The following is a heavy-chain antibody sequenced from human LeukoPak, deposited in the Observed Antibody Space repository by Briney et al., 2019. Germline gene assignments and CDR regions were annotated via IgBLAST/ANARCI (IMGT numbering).Heavy chain of an antibody. CDR2: ISSSGSTI. CDR1: GFTFSDYY. J-gene: IGHJ4*02. CDR3: ARETYSGSYLVDY. V-gene: IGHV3-11*01. D-gene: IGHD1-26*01. Sequence: GGSLRLSCAASGFTFSDYYMSWIRQAPGKGLEWVSYISSSGSTIHYADSVKGRFTISRDNAKNSLFLQMNSLRAEDTAVYYCARETYSGSYLVDYWGQGTLVTVSS.